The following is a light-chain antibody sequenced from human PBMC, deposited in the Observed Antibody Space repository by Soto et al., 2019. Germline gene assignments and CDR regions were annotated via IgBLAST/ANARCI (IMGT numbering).Light chain of an antibody. CDR2: GES. CDR3: QKYNNWPRT. CDR1: QSVSSTY. Sequence: EIVLTRTPGTLSLSPGERATLSCRASQSVSSTYLAWYQQKTGQAPRILIYGESTRATGIPARLSGSGSGTEFNLTISRLQSEDFAVYYCQKYNNWPRTCGQGTKVDIK. J-gene: IGKJ1*01. V-gene: IGKV3-15*01.